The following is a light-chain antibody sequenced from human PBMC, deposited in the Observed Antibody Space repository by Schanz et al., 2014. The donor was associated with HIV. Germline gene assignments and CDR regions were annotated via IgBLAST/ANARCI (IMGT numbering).Light chain of an antibody. Sequence: QSALTQPASVSASPGQSITISCTGTGSDIGGYNFVSWYQQCPGKAPKLVIFDVNNRPAGISSRFSGSKSGNTASLTVSGLQAEDEADYYCSSYAGSNNYVFGAGTKLTVL. CDR2: DVN. J-gene: IGLJ1*01. CDR1: GSDIGGYNF. CDR3: SSYAGSNNYV. V-gene: IGLV2-14*03.